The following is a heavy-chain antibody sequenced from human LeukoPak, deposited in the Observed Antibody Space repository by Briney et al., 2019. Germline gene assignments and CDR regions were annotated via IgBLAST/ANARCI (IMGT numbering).Heavy chain of an antibody. Sequence: GESLKISCKASGYSFTSYWIGWVRQMPGKGLEWMGIIYPVDSDTRYSPSFQGQVTISADKSITTSYLQWSSLTASDTAMYYCARQGGYVWGSYRYTPPFDYWGQGTLVTVS. CDR2: IYPVDSDT. V-gene: IGHV5-51*01. J-gene: IGHJ4*02. CDR1: GYSFTSYW. CDR3: ARQGGYVWGSYRYTPPFDY. D-gene: IGHD3-16*02.